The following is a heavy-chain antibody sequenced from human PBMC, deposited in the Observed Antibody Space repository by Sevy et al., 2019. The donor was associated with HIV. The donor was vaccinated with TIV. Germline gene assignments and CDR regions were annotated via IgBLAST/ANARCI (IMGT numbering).Heavy chain of an antibody. CDR2: INPNSGGT. CDR1: GYTFTDYF. Sequence: ASVKVSCKASGYTFTDYFMHWVRQAPGQGLEWMGWINPNSGGTNYAQKFQGRVTMTRDTSISTAYMELNRLRSDDTAVYYCARGQLQFLEWFLGDSWRQGTLVTVSS. J-gene: IGHJ4*02. D-gene: IGHD3-3*01. CDR3: ARGQLQFLEWFLGDS. V-gene: IGHV1-2*02.